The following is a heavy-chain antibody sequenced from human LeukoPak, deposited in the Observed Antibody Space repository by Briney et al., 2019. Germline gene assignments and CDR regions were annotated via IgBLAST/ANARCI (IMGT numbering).Heavy chain of an antibody. CDR2: ISAYNGNT. J-gene: IGHJ6*03. Sequence: ASVKVSCKASGYTFTSYGISWVRQAPGQGLEWMGWISAYNGNTNYAQKLQGRVIMTTDTSTSTAYMELRSLRSDDTAVYYCARNILRFLEWLLPDYYYYYMDVWGKGTTVTVSS. V-gene: IGHV1-18*01. CDR3: ARNILRFLEWLLPDYYYYYMDV. CDR1: GYTFTSYG. D-gene: IGHD3-3*01.